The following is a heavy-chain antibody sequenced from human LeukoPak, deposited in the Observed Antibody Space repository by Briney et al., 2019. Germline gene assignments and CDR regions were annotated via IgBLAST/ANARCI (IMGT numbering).Heavy chain of an antibody. D-gene: IGHD3-10*01. CDR1: GFTFSSYS. CDR3: ARDGYYGSGSYPSYYYYYYMDV. V-gene: IGHV3-48*04. CDR2: ISNSGSTI. Sequence: GGSLRLSCAASGFTFSSYSMNWVRQAPGKGLEWVSYISNSGSTIYYADSVKGRFTISRDNAKNSLYLQMNSLRAEDTAVYYCARDGYYGSGSYPSYYYYYYMDVWGKGTTVTVSS. J-gene: IGHJ6*03.